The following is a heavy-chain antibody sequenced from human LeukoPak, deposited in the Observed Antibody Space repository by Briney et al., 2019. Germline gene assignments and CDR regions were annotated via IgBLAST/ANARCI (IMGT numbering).Heavy chain of an antibody. J-gene: IGHJ1*01. CDR2: ISSSSSTI. V-gene: IGHV3-48*01. D-gene: IGHD2-2*01. CDR1: GFTFSSYS. Sequence: GGSLRLSCAASGFTFSSYSTNWVRQAPGKGLEWVSYISSSSSTIYYADSVKGRFTISRDNAKNSLYLQMNSLRAEDTAVYYCARGYCSSTSCYPRYFQHWGQGTLVTVSS. CDR3: ARGYCSSTSCYPRYFQH.